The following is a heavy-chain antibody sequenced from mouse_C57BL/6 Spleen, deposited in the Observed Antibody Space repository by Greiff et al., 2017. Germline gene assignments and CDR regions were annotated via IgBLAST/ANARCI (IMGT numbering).Heavy chain of an antibody. CDR3: ARVDHYGIGYFEV. V-gene: IGHV3-6*01. CDR2: ISYDGSN. CDR1: GYSITSGYY. J-gene: IGHJ1*03. Sequence: VQLKQSGPGLVKPSQSLSLTCSVTGYSITSGYYWNWIRQFPGNKLEWMGYISYDGSNNYNPSLKNRISITRDTSKNQFFLKLNSVTTEDTATYYGARVDHYGIGYFEVWGTGTTVTVSS. D-gene: IGHD1-2*01.